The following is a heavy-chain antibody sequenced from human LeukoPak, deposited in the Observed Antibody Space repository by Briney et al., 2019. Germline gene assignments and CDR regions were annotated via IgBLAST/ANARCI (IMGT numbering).Heavy chain of an antibody. J-gene: IGHJ4*02. V-gene: IGHV1-2*02. CDR3: ARTGFPGGPDAGRDDY. CDR2: INPNSGGT. CDR1: GYTFTGYY. D-gene: IGHD3-9*01. Sequence: GASVKVSCKASGYTFTGYYMHWVRQAPGQGLEWMGWINPNSGGTNYAQKFQGRVTMTRDTSISTAYMELSRLRSDDTAVYYCARTGFPGGPDAGRDDYWGQGTLVTVSS.